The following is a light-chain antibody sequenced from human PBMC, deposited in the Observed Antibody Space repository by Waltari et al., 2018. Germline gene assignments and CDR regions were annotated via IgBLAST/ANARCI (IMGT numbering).Light chain of an antibody. J-gene: IGKJ4*01. CDR2: GAS. CDR1: QSVRTN. V-gene: IGKV3-15*01. CDR3: QQYYVWPPIT. Sequence: VLLTQSPASLSVSPGDTVILSCRASQSVRTNLFWYQQKAGKAPRTLIYGASTRASGVPSRFSGSGSETDFTLIISSLQSEDAAVYFCQQYYVWPPITFGGGTKLEI.